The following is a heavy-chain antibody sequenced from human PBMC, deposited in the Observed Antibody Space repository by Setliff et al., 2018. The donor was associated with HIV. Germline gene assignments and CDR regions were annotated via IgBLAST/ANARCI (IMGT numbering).Heavy chain of an antibody. V-gene: IGHV1-46*01. CDR2: INPSGGSA. Sequence: GPVKVSCKASGYTFTSYYLHWVRQAPGQGLEWMGMINPSGGSASYAQKFQGRVTMSRDTSTSTVYMELSSLRSEDTAVYYCARDYFDSSAYHYGFGAFDIWGQGTMVTVSS. CDR3: ARDYFDSSAYHYGFGAFDI. J-gene: IGHJ3*02. CDR1: GYTFTSYY. D-gene: IGHD3-22*01.